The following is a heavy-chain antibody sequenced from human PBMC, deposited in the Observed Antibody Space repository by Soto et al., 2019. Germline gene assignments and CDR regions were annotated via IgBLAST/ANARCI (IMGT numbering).Heavy chain of an antibody. CDR3: ARGRKGFGSSSYVD. Sequence: QVQLQQWGAGLLKSSETLSLPCGVYGGSFSGYYWSWIRQPPGKGLEWIGEINHSGSTNYNPSLKSGVIISIDTSTIQFSLKLSSVTAADSAVYYCARGRKGFGSSSYVDWGQGALITVSS. V-gene: IGHV4-34*01. CDR2: INHSGST. J-gene: IGHJ4*02. CDR1: GGSFSGYY. D-gene: IGHD6-13*01.